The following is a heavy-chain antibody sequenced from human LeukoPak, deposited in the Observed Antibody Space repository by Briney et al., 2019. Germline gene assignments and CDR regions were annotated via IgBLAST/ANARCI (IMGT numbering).Heavy chain of an antibody. CDR3: AKGVTVTTPYWFDP. CDR1: GFTFSSYG. D-gene: IGHD4-11*01. V-gene: IGHV3-23*01. Sequence: GGSLRLSCAASGFTFSSYGMHWVRQAPGKGLEWVSAISGSGGSTYYADSVKGRFTISRDNSKNTLYLQMNSLRAEDTAVYYCAKGVTVTTPYWFDPWGQGTLVTVSS. J-gene: IGHJ5*02. CDR2: ISGSGGST.